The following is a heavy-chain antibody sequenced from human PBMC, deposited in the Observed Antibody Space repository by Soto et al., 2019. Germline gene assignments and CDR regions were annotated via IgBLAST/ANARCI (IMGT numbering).Heavy chain of an antibody. Sequence: QVQLVESGGGVVQPGRSLRLSCVASGFTFSSYGMHWVRQAPGKGLEWVAVISYDGSDKYYADSVKGRFTISRDNSKNTLNLQMNSLRADDTAVYFCAKALGELSPDSYDYWGQGTLITVSS. CDR3: AKALGELSPDSYDY. J-gene: IGHJ4*02. CDR1: GFTFSSYG. CDR2: ISYDGSDK. V-gene: IGHV3-30*18. D-gene: IGHD3-16*02.